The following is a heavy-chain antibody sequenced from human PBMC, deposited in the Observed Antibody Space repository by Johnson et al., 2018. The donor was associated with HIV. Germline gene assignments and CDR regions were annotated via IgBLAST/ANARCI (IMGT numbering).Heavy chain of an antibody. D-gene: IGHD3-16*01. CDR3: AKPPSMGADAFDI. V-gene: IGHV3-30*18. CDR2: ISYDGSNQ. Sequence: QVLLVESGGGVVQPGRSLRVSCGASGFTFSSHDMHWVRQAPGKGLEWVAVISYDGSNQYCADSVKGRFTISRDNSNKTVYLQMNSLGPEDTAVYYCAKPPSMGADAFDIWGQGTMVTVSS. CDR1: GFTFSSHD. J-gene: IGHJ3*02.